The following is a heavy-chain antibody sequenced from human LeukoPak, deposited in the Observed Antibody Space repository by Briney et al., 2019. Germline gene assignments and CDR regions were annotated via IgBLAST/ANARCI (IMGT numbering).Heavy chain of an antibody. CDR3: ARGRGGPPFDY. D-gene: IGHD3-10*01. J-gene: IGHJ4*02. Sequence: GGSLRLSCAASGFNFRAYGMHWVRQAPGQELEYVAAISADGGTTWHSNSVNGRFTISRDTSKNTLYLQMGRLKTEDTALYYCARGRGGPPFDYWGQGILVTVSS. CDR2: ISADGGTT. CDR1: GFNFRAYG. V-gene: IGHV3-64*01.